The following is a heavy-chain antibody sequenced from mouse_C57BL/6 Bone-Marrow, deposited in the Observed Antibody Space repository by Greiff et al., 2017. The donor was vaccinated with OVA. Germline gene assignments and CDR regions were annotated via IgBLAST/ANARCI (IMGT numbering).Heavy chain of an antibody. V-gene: IGHV1-61*01. J-gene: IGHJ2*01. CDR2: IYPSDSET. CDR3: ASYGYARSLDY. Sequence: QVQLQQSGAELVRPGSSVKLSCKASGYTLTSYWMDWVKQRPGQGLEWIGNIYPSDSETHYNQKFKDKATLIVDKSSSTAYIRLSSLTSQDSAVYCCASYGYARSLDYWGQGTTLTVSS. D-gene: IGHD1-2*01. CDR1: GYTLTSYW.